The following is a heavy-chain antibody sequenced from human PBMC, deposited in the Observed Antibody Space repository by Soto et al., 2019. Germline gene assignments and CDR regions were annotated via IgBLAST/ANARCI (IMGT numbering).Heavy chain of an antibody. CDR1: GFTFSSYS. CDR2: ISSSSSYI. V-gene: IGHV3-21*01. J-gene: IGHJ6*02. Sequence: EVQLVESGGGLVKPGGSLRLSCAASGFTFSSYSMNWVRQAPGKGLEWVSSISSSSSYIYYADSVKGRFTISRDNAKNSLYLEMNSLRAEDTAVYYCAIDQSDIVVVPADPSRIYYYYYGMDVWGQGTTVTVSS. D-gene: IGHD2-2*01. CDR3: AIDQSDIVVVPADPSRIYYYYYGMDV.